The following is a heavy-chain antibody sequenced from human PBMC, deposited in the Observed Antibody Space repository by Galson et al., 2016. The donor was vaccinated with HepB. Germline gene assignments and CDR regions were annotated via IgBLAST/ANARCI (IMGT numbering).Heavy chain of an antibody. CDR2: VWHDGTLK. V-gene: IGHV3-33*01. CDR3: ARGRYGSDGFDI. J-gene: IGHJ3*02. CDR1: GFTFSTYG. Sequence: SLRLSCAVSGFTFSTYGMHWVRQAPGKGLEWVAIVWHDGTLKYYAKSVKGRFTISRDNSKNLLFLQMSSLRGEDTAVYHCARGRYGSDGFDIWGQGTMVTVSS. D-gene: IGHD3-10*01.